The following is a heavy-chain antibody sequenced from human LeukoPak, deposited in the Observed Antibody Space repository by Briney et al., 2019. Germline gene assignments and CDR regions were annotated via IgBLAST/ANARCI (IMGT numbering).Heavy chain of an antibody. J-gene: IGHJ4*02. D-gene: IGHD3-22*01. Sequence: GGSLRLSCAASGFTFSSYSMNWVRQAPGKGLEWVSSISSSSSYIYYADSVKGRFTISRDNAKNSLYLQMNSLRAEDTAVYYCAREGESTMIVVVTQGYFDYWGQATLVTVSS. CDR2: ISSSSSYI. CDR3: AREGESTMIVVVTQGYFDY. V-gene: IGHV3-21*01. CDR1: GFTFSSYS.